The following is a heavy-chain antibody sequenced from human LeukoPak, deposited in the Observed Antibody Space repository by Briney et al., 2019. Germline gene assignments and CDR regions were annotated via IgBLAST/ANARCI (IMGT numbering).Heavy chain of an antibody. CDR3: ARESGYYGMDV. V-gene: IGHV4-30-4*01. CDR2: IYYSGST. CDR1: GGSHSSGDYY. J-gene: IGHJ6*02. D-gene: IGHD3-10*01. Sequence: PSETLSLTCTVSGGSHSSGDYYWRWIREPPGKGLEWIGYIYYSGSTYYNPSLKSRVTISVDTSKNQFSLKLSSVTAADTAVYYCARESGYYGMDVWGQGTTVTVSS.